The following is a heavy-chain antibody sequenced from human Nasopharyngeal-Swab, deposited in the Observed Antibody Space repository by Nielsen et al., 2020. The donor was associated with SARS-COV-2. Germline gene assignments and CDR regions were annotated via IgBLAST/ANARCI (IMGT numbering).Heavy chain of an antibody. V-gene: IGHV3-11*01. CDR2: ISHSGTTI. CDR3: ARDPDTSLKVDV. Sequence: GESLKISCATSGFTLSDYYMSWIRQAPGKGLEWLAYISHSGTTIYYADSVKGRFTISRDNAKDSLYLQMNSLRAEDTAVYYCARDPDTSLKVDVWGQGTLVTVSS. J-gene: IGHJ4*02. CDR1: GFTLSDYY. D-gene: IGHD5-18*01.